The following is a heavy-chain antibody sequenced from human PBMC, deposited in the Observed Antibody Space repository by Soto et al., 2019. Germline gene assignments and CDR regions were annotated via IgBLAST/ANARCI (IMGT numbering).Heavy chain of an antibody. CDR1: GFTFSSYA. J-gene: IGHJ6*02. D-gene: IGHD2-2*01. Sequence: SLRLSCAASGFTFSSYAMHWVRQAPGKGLEWVAVISYDGSNKYYADSVKGRFTISRDNSKKTLYLQMNSLRAEDTAVYYCARVSQCSSTSCYPYYYYGMDVWGQGTTVTV. CDR3: ARVSQCSSTSCYPYYYYGMDV. CDR2: ISYDGSNK. V-gene: IGHV3-30-3*01.